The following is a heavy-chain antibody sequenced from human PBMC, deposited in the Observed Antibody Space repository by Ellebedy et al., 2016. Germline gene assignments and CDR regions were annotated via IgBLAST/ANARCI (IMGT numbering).Heavy chain of an antibody. Sequence: GESLKISCAVSGFTFSNYAMNWLRQAPGKGLEWVSGINGIGGSTYYADSVKGRFTISRDNSKNTVSLQMNRLGAEDTAAYYCAKESGNGYNHFDYWGQGTLVTVSS. CDR2: INGIGGST. CDR3: AKESGNGYNHFDY. V-gene: IGHV3-23*01. D-gene: IGHD5-24*01. CDR1: GFTFSNYA. J-gene: IGHJ4*02.